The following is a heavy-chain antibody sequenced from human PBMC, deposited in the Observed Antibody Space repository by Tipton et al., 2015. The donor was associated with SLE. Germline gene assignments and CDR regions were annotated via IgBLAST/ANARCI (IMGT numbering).Heavy chain of an antibody. CDR1: GGSFSGYY. CDR3: ARLVVLAAEGLYSFDY. CDR2: INHSGST. J-gene: IGHJ4*01. V-gene: IGHV4-34*01. Sequence: TLSLTCAVYGGSFSGYYWSWIRQPPGKGLEWIGEINHSGSTNYNPSLKSRVTISVDTSKNQFSLELSSVTAADTAVYYCARLVVLAAEGLYSFDYWGHGTLVTVSS. D-gene: IGHD2-15*01.